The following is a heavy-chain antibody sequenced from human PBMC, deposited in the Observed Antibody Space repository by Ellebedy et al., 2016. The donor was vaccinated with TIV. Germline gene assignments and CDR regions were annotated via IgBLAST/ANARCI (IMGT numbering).Heavy chain of an antibody. Sequence: ASVKVSCKASGYTFIGYYMHWVRQAPGQGLEWMGWISGYNGHTNYAQKFQGRVSLTTDISTSTAYMELRSLRSDDTAVYYCARDMVQGMVARYLWFNYWGQGTLVIVSS. CDR2: ISGYNGHT. V-gene: IGHV1-18*04. CDR1: GYTFIGYY. D-gene: IGHD5-12*01. CDR3: ARDMVQGMVARYLWFNY. J-gene: IGHJ4*02.